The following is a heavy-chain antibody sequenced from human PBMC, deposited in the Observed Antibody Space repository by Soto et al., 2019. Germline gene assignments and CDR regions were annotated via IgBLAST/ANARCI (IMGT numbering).Heavy chain of an antibody. D-gene: IGHD1-7*01. V-gene: IGHV4-59*01. CDR3: ARRYGTTFDY. CDR1: GGSISSYY. J-gene: IGHJ4*02. Sequence: QVQLQESGPGLVKPSETLSLTCTVSGGSISSYYWSWIRQPPGKGLEWIGYMYYSGSTNNNPSLKSRVTISVDTSKNQFSLKLSSVTAADTAVYYCARRYGTTFDYWGQGTLVTVSS. CDR2: MYYSGST.